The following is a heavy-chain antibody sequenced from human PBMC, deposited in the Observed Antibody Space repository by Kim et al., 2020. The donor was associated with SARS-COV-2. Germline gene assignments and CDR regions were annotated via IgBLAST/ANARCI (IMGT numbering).Heavy chain of an antibody. CDR2: INTNTGNP. D-gene: IGHD3-10*01. CDR3: AREKTPQWFGELLFRSNYETWCDP. J-gene: IGHJ5*02. Sequence: ASVKVSCKASGYTFTNYAMNWVRQAPGQGLEWMGWINTNTGNPTYAQAFPGRFVFSLDTSASTAYLQISSLKAEDTAVYYCAREKTPQWFGELLFRSNYETWCDPWGQGTLVTVSA. V-gene: IGHV7-4-1*02. CDR1: GYTFTNYA.